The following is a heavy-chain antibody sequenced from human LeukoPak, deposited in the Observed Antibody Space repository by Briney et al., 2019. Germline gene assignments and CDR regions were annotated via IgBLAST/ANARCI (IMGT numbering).Heavy chain of an antibody. V-gene: IGHV1-8*03. CDR1: GYTFTTSD. CDR3: ARVAGSIDY. Sequence: GASVKVSCKASGYTFTTSDINWVRHATGQGLEWMGWMNPNSGYTGYAQKFQGRVTITRDTSISTAYMELSSLRSEDTAVYYCARVAGSIDYWGQGTLVTVSS. CDR2: MNPNSGYT. J-gene: IGHJ4*02. D-gene: IGHD6-19*01.